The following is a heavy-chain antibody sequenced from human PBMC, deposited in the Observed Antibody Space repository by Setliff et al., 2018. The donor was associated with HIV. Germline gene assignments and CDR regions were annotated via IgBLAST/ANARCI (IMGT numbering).Heavy chain of an antibody. J-gene: IGHJ3*02. D-gene: IGHD3-10*01. CDR3: ASGRGIYGSGALEAYDI. Sequence: RASVKVSCKASGYTFTRYFMHWVRQAPGQGLEWMGWISGYGNRKYAQKFEGRLTVTTDTSTSTAYMELRTLRSDDTAVYFCASGRGIYGSGALEAYDIWGQGTMVTVSS. CDR1: GYTFTRYF. V-gene: IGHV1-18*04. CDR2: ISGYGNR.